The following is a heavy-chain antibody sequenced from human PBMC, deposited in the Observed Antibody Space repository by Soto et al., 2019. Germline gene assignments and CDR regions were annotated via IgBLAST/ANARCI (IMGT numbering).Heavy chain of an antibody. J-gene: IGHJ6*02. V-gene: IGHV3-74*01. CDR1: VFTFGSYW. Sequence: PGGSLSLCCSASVFTFGSYWMNWVRQAPGTGLVWVSRIDSDGSSTTYADSVKGRFTTSRDNAKNTLYLQMSSLRVEDTAVYYCARGRPYGMDVWGQGTTVTVSS. CDR2: IDSDGSST. CDR3: ARGRPYGMDV.